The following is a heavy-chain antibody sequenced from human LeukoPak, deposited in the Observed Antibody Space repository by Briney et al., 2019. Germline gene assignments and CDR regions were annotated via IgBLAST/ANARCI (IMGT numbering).Heavy chain of an antibody. V-gene: IGHV3-21*04. CDR3: AKDTFSESRYGVLDS. Sequence: GGSLRLSCAASGFTFSSYSMNWVRQAPGKGLEWVSSISSSSSYIYYADSVKGRFTISRDNAKNSLYLQMNSLRAEDTAVYYCAKDTFSESRYGVLDSWGQGTLVTVSS. CDR1: GFTFSSYS. D-gene: IGHD3-10*01. J-gene: IGHJ4*02. CDR2: ISSSSSYI.